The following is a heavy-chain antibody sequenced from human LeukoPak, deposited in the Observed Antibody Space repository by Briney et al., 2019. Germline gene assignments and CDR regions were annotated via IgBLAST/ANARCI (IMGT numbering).Heavy chain of an antibody. CDR3: ARLIYNTYTNNWRFDY. J-gene: IGHJ4*02. Sequence: SETLSLTCSVSGGSISSYYWSWIRQPPGKGLECIGYISSSGSTNYNPSLESRVTISKDMSKNQFSLKLSSVTAADTALYFCARLIYNTYTNNWRFDYWGQGTLVTISS. CDR1: GGSISSYY. V-gene: IGHV4-4*08. CDR2: ISSSGST. D-gene: IGHD1-1*01.